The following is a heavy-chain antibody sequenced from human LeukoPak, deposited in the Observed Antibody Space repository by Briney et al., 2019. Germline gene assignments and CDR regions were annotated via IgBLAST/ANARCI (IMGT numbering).Heavy chain of an antibody. Sequence: SETLSLTCAVYGGSFSGYYWSWVRQPPGKGLEWIGEINHSGSTNYNPSLKSRVTISVDTSKNQFSLKLSSVTAADTAVYYCARGIDYGDLGYWGQGTLVTVSS. CDR3: ARGIDYGDLGY. V-gene: IGHV4-34*01. J-gene: IGHJ4*02. CDR2: INHSGST. D-gene: IGHD4-17*01. CDR1: GGSFSGYY.